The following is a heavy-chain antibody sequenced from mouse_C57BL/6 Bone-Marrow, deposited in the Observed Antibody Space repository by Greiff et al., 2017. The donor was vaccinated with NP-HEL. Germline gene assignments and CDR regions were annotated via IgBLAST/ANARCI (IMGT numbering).Heavy chain of an antibody. CDR3: AFYYYGSSLYAMDY. CDR1: GYSFTDYN. CDR2: INPNYGTT. D-gene: IGHD1-1*01. V-gene: IGHV1-39*01. Sequence: VHVKQSGPELVKPGASVKISCKASGYSFTDYNMNWVKQSNGKSLEWIGVINPNYGTTSYNQKFKGKATLTVDQSSSTAYMQLNSLTSEDSAVYYCAFYYYGSSLYAMDYWGQGTSVTVSS. J-gene: IGHJ4*01.